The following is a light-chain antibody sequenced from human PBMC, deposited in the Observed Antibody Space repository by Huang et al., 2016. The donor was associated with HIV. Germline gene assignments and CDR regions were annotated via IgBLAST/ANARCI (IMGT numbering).Light chain of an antibody. CDR1: QSVGNY. CDR2: DTS. J-gene: IGKJ4*01. V-gene: IGKV3-11*01. Sequence: IVLTQSPATLSWYPGERVTLSCRASQSVGNYIAWYQQHPGQSPKLLIYDTSNRATGTPGRFSGSGSGTDFTLTISSLQSEDFAVYYCQQRSSGVTFGGGTKVLVK. CDR3: QQRSSGVT.